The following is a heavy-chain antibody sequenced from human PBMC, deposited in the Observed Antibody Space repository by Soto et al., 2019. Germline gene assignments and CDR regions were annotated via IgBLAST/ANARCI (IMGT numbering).Heavy chain of an antibody. CDR3: AYVGGTTTGDYYFDL. J-gene: IGHJ4*02. V-gene: IGHV1-18*04. CDR2: IITYNENM. CDR1: GSTFTSNG. Sequence: HLEQSGPEVKKPGASVKISCKVSGSTFTSNGIGWVRQAPGQGLGCMGWIITYNENMDSDPKFQDRLTMTTDTSTTTAYMELSNLRSDDTALYYCAYVGGTTTGDYYFDLWGQGTPVTVSS. D-gene: IGHD1-26*01.